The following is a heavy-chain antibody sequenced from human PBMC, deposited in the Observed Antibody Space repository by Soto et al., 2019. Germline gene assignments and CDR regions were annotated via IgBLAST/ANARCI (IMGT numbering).Heavy chain of an antibody. J-gene: IGHJ4*02. CDR1: GGSISSGGYY. D-gene: IGHD3-10*01. Sequence: SETLSLTCTVSGGSISSGGYYWSWIRQHPGKGLEWIGYIYYSGSTYYNPSLKSRVTISVDTSKNQFSLKLSSVTAADTAVYYCARGPVLWFGESDYWGQGTLVTVSS. CDR3: ARGPVLWFGESDY. CDR2: IYYSGST. V-gene: IGHV4-31*03.